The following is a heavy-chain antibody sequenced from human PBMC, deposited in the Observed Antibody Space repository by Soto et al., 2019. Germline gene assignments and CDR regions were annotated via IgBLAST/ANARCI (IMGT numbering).Heavy chain of an antibody. CDR1: GFTFSGSA. D-gene: IGHD3-3*01. V-gene: IGHV3-73*01. CDR2: IRSKANSYAT. Sequence: GGSLRLSCAASGFTFSGSAMHWVRQASGKGLEWVGRIRSKANSYATAYAASVKGRFTISRDDSKNTAYLQMNSLKTEDTAVYYCTTYDFSGDGMDVWGQGTTVTVTS. J-gene: IGHJ6*02. CDR3: TTYDFSGDGMDV.